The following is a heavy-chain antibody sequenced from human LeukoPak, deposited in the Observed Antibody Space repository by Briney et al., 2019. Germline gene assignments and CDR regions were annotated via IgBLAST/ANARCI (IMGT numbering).Heavy chain of an antibody. CDR2: IYYSGST. Sequence: SETLSLTCTVSGGSISSYYWSWIRQPPGKGLEWIGYIYYSGSTNYNPSLKSRVTISVDTSKNQFSLKLSSVTAADTAVYYCARGPRAQERYSTYYYYYMDVWGKGTTVTVSS. CDR3: ARGPRAQERYSTYYYYYMDV. J-gene: IGHJ6*03. V-gene: IGHV4-59*01. D-gene: IGHD1-1*01. CDR1: GGSISSYY.